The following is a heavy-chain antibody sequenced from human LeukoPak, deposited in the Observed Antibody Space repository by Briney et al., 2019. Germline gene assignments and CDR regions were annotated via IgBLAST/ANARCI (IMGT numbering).Heavy chain of an antibody. CDR3: AREGRPLNGYSYGNGDYYFDY. J-gene: IGHJ4*02. Sequence: ASVKVSCKASGYTFTGYYMHWVRQAPGQGLEWMGWINPNSGGTNYAQKFQGRVTMTRDTSISTAYMELSRLRSDDTAVYYCAREGRPLNGYSYGNGDYYFDYWGQGTLVTVSS. CDR2: INPNSGGT. D-gene: IGHD5-18*01. V-gene: IGHV1-2*02. CDR1: GYTFTGYY.